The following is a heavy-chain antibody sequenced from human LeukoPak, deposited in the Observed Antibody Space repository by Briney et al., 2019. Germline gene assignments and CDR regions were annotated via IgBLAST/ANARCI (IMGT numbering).Heavy chain of an antibody. Sequence: GGSLRLSCVVSGFTFSSSNMNWVRQAPGRGLEWVSSSSSSSSYIYYADSVKGRFTISRDNAKNSLSLQMNSLRAEDTAVYYCATEKNYGDYNAYGMDVWGQGTTVIVSS. CDR1: GFTFSSSN. D-gene: IGHD4-17*01. CDR3: ATEKNYGDYNAYGMDV. J-gene: IGHJ6*02. CDR2: SSSSSSYI. V-gene: IGHV3-21*01.